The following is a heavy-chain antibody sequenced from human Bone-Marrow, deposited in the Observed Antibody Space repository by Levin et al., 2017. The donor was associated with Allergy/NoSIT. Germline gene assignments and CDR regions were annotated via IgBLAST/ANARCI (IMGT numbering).Heavy chain of an antibody. CDR3: ARENYDTSGQRLHFHS. CDR2: SSAYNGRT. Sequence: ASVKVSCKASGYTFTSYVISWVRQVPGQGLEWMGWSSAYNGRTKYVQNFEDRVNMTTDRSTSTAYMELRSLGSGDTAGYYCARENYDTSGQRLHFHSWGQGTLVTVSS. J-gene: IGHJ4*02. V-gene: IGHV1-18*01. CDR1: GYTFTSYV. D-gene: IGHD3-22*01.